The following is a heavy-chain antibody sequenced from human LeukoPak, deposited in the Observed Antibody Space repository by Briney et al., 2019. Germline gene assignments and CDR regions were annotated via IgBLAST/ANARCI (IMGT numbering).Heavy chain of an antibody. CDR1: GYTFTSYG. V-gene: IGHV1-18*01. D-gene: IGHD2-15*01. J-gene: IGHJ4*02. CDR3: ARTPLLGYCSGGSCYVGVY. CDR2: ISAYNGNT. Sequence: ASVKVPCKASGYTFTSYGISWVRQAPGQGLEWMGWISAYNGNTNYAQKLQGRVTMTTDTSTSTAYMELRSLRSDDTAVYYCARTPLLGYCSGGSCYVGVYWGQGTLVTVSS.